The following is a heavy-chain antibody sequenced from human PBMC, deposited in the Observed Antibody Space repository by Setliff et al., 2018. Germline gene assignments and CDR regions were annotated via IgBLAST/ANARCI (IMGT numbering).Heavy chain of an antibody. CDR1: GFTFTNCA. J-gene: IGHJ4*02. CDR2: ISETGGNT. V-gene: IGHV3-23*01. CDR3: ARDITKWGYFFDY. Sequence: ETLSLSCAASGFTFTNCAMVWVRQAPGKGLEWVAGISETGGNTYYIDSVKGRFTISRDNSKNTLYLQMNSLRAEDTAVYYCARDITKWGYFFDYWGLGTLVTVSS. D-gene: IGHD3-10*01.